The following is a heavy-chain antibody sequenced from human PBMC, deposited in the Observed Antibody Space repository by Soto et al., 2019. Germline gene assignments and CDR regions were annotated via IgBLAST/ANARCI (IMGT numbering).Heavy chain of an antibody. J-gene: IGHJ4*02. CDR3: ARESRPPSLYGKANYFDY. CDR2: INPSGGST. V-gene: IGHV1-46*01. D-gene: IGHD1-26*01. CDR1: GYTFTSYC. Sequence: ASVKVSCKASGYTFTSYCMHWVRQAPGQGLEWMGIINPSGGSTSYAQKFQGRVTMTRDTSTSTVYMELSSLRSEDTAVYYCARESRPPSLYGKANYFDYWGQGTLVTVSS.